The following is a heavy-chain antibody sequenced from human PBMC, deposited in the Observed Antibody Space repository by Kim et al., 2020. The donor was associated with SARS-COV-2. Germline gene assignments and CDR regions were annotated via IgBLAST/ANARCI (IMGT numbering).Heavy chain of an antibody. Sequence: GGSLRLSCAASGFTFSSYAMSWVRQAPGKGLEWVSAISGSGGSTYYADSVKGRFTISRDNSKNTLYLQMNSLRAEDTAVYYCAKHGAIWFGELSNWFDPWGQGTLVTVSS. J-gene: IGHJ5*02. CDR1: GFTFSSYA. CDR2: ISGSGGST. V-gene: IGHV3-23*01. D-gene: IGHD3-10*01. CDR3: AKHGAIWFGELSNWFDP.